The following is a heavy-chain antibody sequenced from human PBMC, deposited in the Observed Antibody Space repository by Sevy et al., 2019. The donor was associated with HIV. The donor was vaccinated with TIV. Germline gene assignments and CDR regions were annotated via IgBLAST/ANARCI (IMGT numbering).Heavy chain of an antibody. CDR2: ISSSSSYI. V-gene: IGHV3-21*01. D-gene: IGHD2-2*01. Sequence: GSLRLSCAASGFTFSSYSMNWVRQAPGKGLEWVSSISSSSSYIYYADSVKGRFTISRDNAKNSLYLQMNSLRAEDTAVYYCARDRHCSSTSCYVPDAYDYWGQGTLVTVSS. CDR1: GFTFSSYS. J-gene: IGHJ4*02. CDR3: ARDRHCSSTSCYVPDAYDY.